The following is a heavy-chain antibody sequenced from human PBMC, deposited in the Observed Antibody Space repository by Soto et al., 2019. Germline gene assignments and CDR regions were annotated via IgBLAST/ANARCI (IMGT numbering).Heavy chain of an antibody. CDR1: GYTFTDTF. CDR2: INPNLGNT. V-gene: IGHV1-2*02. Sequence: QVQLVQSGAEVKRPGASVKVSCKASGYTFTDTFIHWLRQAPGQRPEWMGWINPNLGNTHYARNFQGGFVLTRDTSLTTAYVELVGLGSVGSAFYFCVRGLPRTVLGFDYWGQGTLVTVSS. J-gene: IGHJ4*02. D-gene: IGHD1-1*01. CDR3: VRGLPRTVLGFDY.